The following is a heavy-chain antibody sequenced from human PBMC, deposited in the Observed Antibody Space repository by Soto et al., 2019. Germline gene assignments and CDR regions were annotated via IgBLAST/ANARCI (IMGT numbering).Heavy chain of an antibody. CDR2: ISSTGRTI. CDR3: ARSYSSGWEFDY. Sequence: GGSLRLSRGASGFTFSNYYMSWIRQAPGKGLEWVSYISSTGRTIYYADSVKGRFTASRDNAQNSLSLKLNSLRVEDTAVYYCARSYSSGWEFDYWGQGTQVTVSS. V-gene: IGHV3-11*01. D-gene: IGHD6-19*01. CDR1: GFTFSNYY. J-gene: IGHJ4*02.